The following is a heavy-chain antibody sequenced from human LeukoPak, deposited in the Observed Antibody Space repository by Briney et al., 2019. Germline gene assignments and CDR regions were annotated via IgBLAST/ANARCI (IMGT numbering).Heavy chain of an antibody. CDR3: ARDPAEYCGGDCYSYFDY. CDR1: GFTFSSYA. D-gene: IGHD2-21*02. CDR2: RSYDGGNK. J-gene: IGHJ4*02. Sequence: GGSLRLSCAASGFTFSSYAMHWVRQAPGKGLEWVAVRSYDGGNKYYADSVKGRFTISRDNSKNTLYLQMNSLRAEDTAVYYCARDPAEYCGGDCYSYFDYWGQGTLVTVSS. V-gene: IGHV3-30-3*01.